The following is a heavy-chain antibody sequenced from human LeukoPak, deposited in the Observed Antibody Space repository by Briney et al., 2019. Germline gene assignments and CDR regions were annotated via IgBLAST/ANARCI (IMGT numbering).Heavy chain of an antibody. CDR3: ARGDYYDSSGYYFDY. Sequence: ASVKVSCKASGYTFTSYGISWVRRAPGQGLEWMGWISAYNGNTNYAQKLQGRVTMTTDTSTSTAYMELRSLRSDDTAVYYCARGDYYDSSGYYFDYWGQGTLVTVSS. D-gene: IGHD3-22*01. J-gene: IGHJ4*02. V-gene: IGHV1-18*01. CDR1: GYTFTSYG. CDR2: ISAYNGNT.